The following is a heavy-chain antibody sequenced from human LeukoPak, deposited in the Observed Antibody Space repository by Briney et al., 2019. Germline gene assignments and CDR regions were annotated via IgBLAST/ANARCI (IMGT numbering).Heavy chain of an antibody. Sequence: GGSLRLSCAASGFTFSDYYMSWIRKAPGKGLEWVSFISSSGTDIFYADSMKGRFTISRDNAKNSLYLQMNSLRAEDTAVYYCVRYCSSTSCYIGSGEYFQHWGQGTLVAVSS. J-gene: IGHJ1*01. CDR3: VRYCSSTSCYIGSGEYFQH. D-gene: IGHD2-2*02. CDR1: GFTFSDYY. V-gene: IGHV3-11*01. CDR2: ISSSGTDI.